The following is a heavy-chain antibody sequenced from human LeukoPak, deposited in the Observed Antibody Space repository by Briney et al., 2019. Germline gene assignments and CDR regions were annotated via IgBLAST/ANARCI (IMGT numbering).Heavy chain of an antibody. D-gene: IGHD1-26*01. CDR1: GGSISSYY. CDR3: ASTSGSYFEYYFDY. CDR2: IYYSGST. V-gene: IGHV4-59*12. J-gene: IGHJ4*02. Sequence: SETLSLTCTVSGGSISSYYWSWIRQPPGKGLEWIGYIYYSGSTNYNPSLKSRVTMSVDTSKNQFSLKLSSVTAADTAIYYCASTSGSYFEYYFDYWGQGTLVTVSS.